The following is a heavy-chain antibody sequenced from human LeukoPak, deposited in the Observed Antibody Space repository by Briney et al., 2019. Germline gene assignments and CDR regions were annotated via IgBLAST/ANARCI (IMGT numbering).Heavy chain of an antibody. D-gene: IGHD1-26*01. Sequence: GLISLSCAGSGFTLNGCWMSWDRPAPRKGLEGVANIKQDGSEKYYVDSVRGRFTIIKDNAKNSLYLKMNSRRAEATPVYSCARDRGWPIYDFDAWGQRTLVT. CDR3: ARDRGWPIYDFDA. CDR1: GFTLNGCW. V-gene: IGHV3-7*01. CDR2: IKQDGSEK. J-gene: IGHJ4*02.